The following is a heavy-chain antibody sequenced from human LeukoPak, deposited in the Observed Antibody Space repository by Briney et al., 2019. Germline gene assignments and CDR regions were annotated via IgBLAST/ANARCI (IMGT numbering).Heavy chain of an antibody. CDR2: ISHSGSI. CDR1: GFTFSSYA. V-gene: IGHV3-23*01. J-gene: IGHJ4*02. CDR3: AKDLDDSIDY. Sequence: GGSLRLSCAASGFTFSSYAMNWVRQAPGKGLEWVSSISHSGSISYADSVKGRFTISRDNSKNTLYLQMNSLRAEDTAVYYCAKDLDDSIDYWGQGTLVTVSS. D-gene: IGHD3-22*01.